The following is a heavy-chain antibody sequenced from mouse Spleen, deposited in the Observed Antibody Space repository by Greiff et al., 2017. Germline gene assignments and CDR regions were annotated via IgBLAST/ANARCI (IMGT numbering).Heavy chain of an antibody. CDR3: AREGVRQLGLRYAMDY. Sequence: VQLVESGAELARPGASVKLSCKASGYTFTSYGISWVKQRTGQGLEWIGEIYPRSGNTYYNEKFKGKATLTADKSSSTAYMELRSLTSEDTAVYYCAREGVRQLGLRYAMDYWGQGTSVTVSS. CDR1: GYTFTSYG. J-gene: IGHJ4*01. CDR2: IYPRSGNT. D-gene: IGHD3-2*01. V-gene: IGHV1-81*01.